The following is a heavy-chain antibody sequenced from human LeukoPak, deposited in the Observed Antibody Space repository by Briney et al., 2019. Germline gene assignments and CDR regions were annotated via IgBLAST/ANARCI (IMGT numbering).Heavy chain of an antibody. CDR1: GFTFSSYA. CDR2: ISGSGGST. J-gene: IGHJ1*01. D-gene: IGHD3-22*01. Sequence: GGSLRLSCAAPGFTFSSYAMSWVRQAPGKGLEWVSAISGSGGSTYYADSVKGRFTIPRDNSKNTLYLQMNSLRAEDTAVYYCAKNGLDYYDSSGYLIWYFQHWGQGTLVTVSS. CDR3: AKNGLDYYDSSGYLIWYFQH. V-gene: IGHV3-23*01.